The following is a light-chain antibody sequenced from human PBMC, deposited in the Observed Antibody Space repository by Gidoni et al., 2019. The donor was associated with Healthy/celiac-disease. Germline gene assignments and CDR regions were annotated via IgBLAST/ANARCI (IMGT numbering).Light chain of an antibody. J-gene: IGKJ1*01. CDR3: QQRSNWPT. CDR1: QSVSSY. CDR2: YAS. V-gene: IGKV3-11*01. Sequence: EIVLTQSPATLSLSPGERATLSCRASQSVSSYLAWYQQKPGQAPRLLIYYASNRATGIPARFSGSGSGTDFTLTISSLEPEDFAVYYCQQRSNWPTFGQGTKVEIK.